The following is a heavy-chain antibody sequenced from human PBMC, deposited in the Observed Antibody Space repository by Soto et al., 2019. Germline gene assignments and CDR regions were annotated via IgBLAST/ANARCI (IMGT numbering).Heavy chain of an antibody. CDR2: ISYDGSDK. J-gene: IGHJ4*02. CDR3: AKVWGPMMVAVSDLDY. Sequence: VQLVESGGGVVQPGRSLRLSCAASGFTFRTYGMHWVRQAPGKGLLWVALISYDGSDKYYAESVKGRFTISRDNSKNTVDLQMNSLRADDTAVYFCAKVWGPMMVAVSDLDYWGQGTLVTVSS. D-gene: IGHD3-22*01. CDR1: GFTFRTYG. V-gene: IGHV3-30*18.